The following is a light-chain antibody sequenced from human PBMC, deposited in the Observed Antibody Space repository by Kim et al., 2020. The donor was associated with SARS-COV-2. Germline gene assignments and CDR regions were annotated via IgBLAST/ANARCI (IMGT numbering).Light chain of an antibody. J-gene: IGLJ3*02. V-gene: IGLV4-69*01. CDR3: QTWGTGMNWV. Sequence: QLVLTQSPSASASLGASVKLTCTLSSGHSSYAIAWHQQQPEKGPRYLMKLNSDGSHSKGDGIPDRFSGSSSGAECYLTISSLQSEDEADYYCQTWGTGMNWVFGGGTQLTVL. CDR1: SGHSSYA. CDR2: LNSDGSH.